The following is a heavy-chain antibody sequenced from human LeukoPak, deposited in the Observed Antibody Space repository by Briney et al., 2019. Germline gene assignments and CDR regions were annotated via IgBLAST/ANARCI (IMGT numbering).Heavy chain of an antibody. CDR3: ARGRAVAGSDWFDP. D-gene: IGHD6-13*01. CDR2: IYYSGST. J-gene: IGHJ5*02. Sequence: GWVRQPPGKGLEWIGSIYYSGSTYYNPSLKSRVTMSVDTSKNQFSLKLSSVTAADTAVYYCARGRAVAGSDWFDPWGQGTLVIVSS. V-gene: IGHV4-39*07.